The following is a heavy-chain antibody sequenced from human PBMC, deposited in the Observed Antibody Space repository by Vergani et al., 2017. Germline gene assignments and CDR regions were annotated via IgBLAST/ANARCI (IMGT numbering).Heavy chain of an antibody. CDR3: ARRGRQGLAPCDL. J-gene: IGHJ2*01. D-gene: IGHD6-19*01. CDR1: GYSFTSYW. V-gene: IGHV5-10-1*01. CDR2: IDPSDTYT. Sequence: EVQLVQSGAEVKKPGESLRISCKGSGYSFTSYWISWVRQMPGKGLEWMGRIDPSDTYTNYSPSFQGHVTISADKSISTPYLQCSSLKASDTAMYYCARRGRQGLAPCDLWGRGTLVTVAS.